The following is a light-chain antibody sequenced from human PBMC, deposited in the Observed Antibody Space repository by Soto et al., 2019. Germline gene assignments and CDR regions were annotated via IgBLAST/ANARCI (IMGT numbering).Light chain of an antibody. CDR2: GNS. CDR3: QSYDSGLSVV. J-gene: IGLJ2*01. Sequence: QLVLTQPPSVSGAPGQRVTISCTGSSSNIGAGYDVHWYQRLPGTAPKLLIHGNSNRPSGVPDRFSGSKSGTSASLAITGLQAEDEADYYCQSYDSGLSVVFGGGTKLTVL. CDR1: SSNIGAGYD. V-gene: IGLV1-40*01.